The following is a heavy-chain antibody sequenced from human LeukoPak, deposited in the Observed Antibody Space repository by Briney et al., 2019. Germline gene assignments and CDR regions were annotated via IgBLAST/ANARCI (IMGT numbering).Heavy chain of an antibody. J-gene: IGHJ3*02. D-gene: IGHD3-22*01. Sequence: ASVKVSRKASGYTFSSYYIHWVRQAPGQGLEWMGIINPSGGSTGYAQKFQGRVTMTRDTSTSTVYMELSSLKSEDTAVYYCARGAVVITPSVDAFDIWGQGTMVTVSS. V-gene: IGHV1-46*01. CDR1: GYTFSSYY. CDR3: ARGAVVITPSVDAFDI. CDR2: INPSGGST.